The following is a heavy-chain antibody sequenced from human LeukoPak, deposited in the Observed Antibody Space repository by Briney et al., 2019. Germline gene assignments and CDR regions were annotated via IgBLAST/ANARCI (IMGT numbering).Heavy chain of an antibody. D-gene: IGHD5-12*01. Sequence: GGFLSLSCAASGFTFSTYAVSWVRQAPGKGLEWVSVISGGGGNTYYADSVKGRFTISRDNSKNTLYLQMNNLRAEDTALYYCAKGLSGYVPFDYWGQGTLVTVSS. J-gene: IGHJ4*02. CDR1: GFTFSTYA. CDR2: ISGGGGNT. V-gene: IGHV3-23*01. CDR3: AKGLSGYVPFDY.